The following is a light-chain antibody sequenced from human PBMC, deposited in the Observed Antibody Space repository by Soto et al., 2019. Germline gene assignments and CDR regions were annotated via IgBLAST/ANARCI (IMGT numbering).Light chain of an antibody. CDR3: CSYAGSYIHVV. CDR2: EVS. V-gene: IGLV2-11*01. J-gene: IGLJ2*01. CDR1: SSDVGAYEY. Sequence: QSALTQPRSVSGSPGQSVTISCTGTSSDVGAYEYVSWYQQHPGKAPKLMIYEVSGRPSGVPDRFSGSKSGNTASLTISGLQAEDEADYYCCSYAGSYIHVVFGGGTKLTVL.